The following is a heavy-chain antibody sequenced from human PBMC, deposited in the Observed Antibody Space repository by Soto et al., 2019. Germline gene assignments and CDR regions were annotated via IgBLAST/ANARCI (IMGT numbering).Heavy chain of an antibody. Sequence: QVQLVQSGAEVKKPGASVKVSCKASGYSFTSYDINWVRQATGQGLEWMGWMNPNSGNTGYAQKFQGRVTMTTTTSISTANMELTSLRSEDTAVYYCARDKAGYFDLWGRGTLVTVSS. J-gene: IGHJ2*01. CDR3: ARDKAGYFDL. V-gene: IGHV1-8*01. CDR2: MNPNSGNT. CDR1: GYSFTSYD.